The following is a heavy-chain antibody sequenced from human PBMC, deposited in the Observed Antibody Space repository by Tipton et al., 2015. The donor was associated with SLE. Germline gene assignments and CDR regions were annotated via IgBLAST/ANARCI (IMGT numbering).Heavy chain of an antibody. CDR3: ARDLFYDSSGYPSP. CDR2: INYSGST. D-gene: IGHD3-22*01. J-gene: IGHJ5*02. Sequence: TLSLTCTVSGGSIGSYYWSWIRQAPGKGLEWIGYINYSGSTKYNPSLKSRVTISVDTSKNQFSLKLSSVTAADTAVYYCARDLFYDSSGYPSPWGLGTLVTVSS. CDR1: GGSIGSYY. V-gene: IGHV4-59*01.